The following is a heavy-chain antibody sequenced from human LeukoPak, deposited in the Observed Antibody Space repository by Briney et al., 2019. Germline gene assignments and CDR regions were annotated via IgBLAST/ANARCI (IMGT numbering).Heavy chain of an antibody. CDR3: AKDITAMGDY. CDR2: INNSGGST. Sequence: GGSLRLSCAASGFTFSSYAMNWVRQAPGKGLAWVSGINNSGGSTYYADSVKGRFTISRDNSKNTLYLQMNSLRAEDTAVYYCAKDITAMGDYWGQGTLVTVSS. J-gene: IGHJ4*02. CDR1: GFTFSSYA. D-gene: IGHD5-18*01. V-gene: IGHV3-23*01.